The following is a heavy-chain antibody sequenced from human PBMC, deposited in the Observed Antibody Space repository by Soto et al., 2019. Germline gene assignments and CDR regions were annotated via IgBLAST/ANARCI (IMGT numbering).Heavy chain of an antibody. CDR1: GFIFSDYT. Sequence: EVQLVESGGDLVQPGGSLRLSCAASGFIFSDYTMTWVRQAPGRGLEFVSHISSSGGAIFYAESVKGRFTVSRDNAKNSLYLQMYSLRDEYTAVYFCARDHGGSTWFVGVYYFFGMDVWGQGTAVTVSS. D-gene: IGHD6-13*01. J-gene: IGHJ6*02. V-gene: IGHV3-48*02. CDR2: ISSSGGAI. CDR3: ARDHGGSTWFVGVYYFFGMDV.